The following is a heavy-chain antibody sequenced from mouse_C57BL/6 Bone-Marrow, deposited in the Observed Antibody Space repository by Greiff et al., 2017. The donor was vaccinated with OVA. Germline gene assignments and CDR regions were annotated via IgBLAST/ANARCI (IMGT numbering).Heavy chain of an antibody. CDR1: GFTFSDYG. V-gene: IGHV5-15*01. D-gene: IGHD4-1*01. CDR2: ISNLAYSI. CDR3: ARHLLGDYAMDY. Sequence: EVKLMESGGGLVQPGGSLKLSCAASGFTFSDYGMAWVRQAPRKGPEWVAFISNLAYSIYYADTVTGRFTISRENAKNTLYLEMSSLRSEDTAMYYCARHLLGDYAMDYWGQGTSVTVSS. J-gene: IGHJ4*01.